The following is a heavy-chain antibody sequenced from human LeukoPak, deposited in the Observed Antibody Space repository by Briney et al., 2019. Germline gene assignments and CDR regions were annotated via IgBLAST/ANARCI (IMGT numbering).Heavy chain of an antibody. Sequence: PGGSLRLSCAASGFTFSSYAMSWVRQAPGKGLEWVSAISGSGGSTYYADSVKGRFTISRDNSKNTLYLQMNSLRAEDTAVYYCAKDHRYCSSTSCYTFFDYWGQGTLVTVSS. CDR2: ISGSGGST. J-gene: IGHJ4*02. CDR1: GFTFSSYA. CDR3: AKDHRYCSSTSCYTFFDY. D-gene: IGHD2-2*02. V-gene: IGHV3-23*01.